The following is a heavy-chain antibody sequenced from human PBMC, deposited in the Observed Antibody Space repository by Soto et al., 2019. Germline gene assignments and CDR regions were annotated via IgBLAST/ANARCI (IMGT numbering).Heavy chain of an antibody. CDR2: INTDNGNT. CDR3: AMVDVYVTPSPQDV. J-gene: IGHJ6*02. CDR1: GYNFTRYG. D-gene: IGHD3-16*01. Sequence: QVQLVQSGAEVKNPGASVKVSCKASGYNFTRYGIGWARQAPGQGLGWMGWINTDNGNTNYAQNVQGRVTLTTDTATSTAYMELRSLRSNDTAIYYCAMVDVYVTPSPQDVWGQGTTVIVSS. V-gene: IGHV1-18*01.